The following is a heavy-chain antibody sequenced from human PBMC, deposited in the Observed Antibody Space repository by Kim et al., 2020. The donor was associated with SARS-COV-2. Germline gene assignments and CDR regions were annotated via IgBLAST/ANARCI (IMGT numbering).Heavy chain of an antibody. V-gene: IGHV4-30-2*05. J-gene: IGHJ5*02. D-gene: IGHD3-3*01. Sequence: PSLKSRVTISVDTSKNQFSLKLRSVTAADTAVYYCALCGVVIGAARGFDPWGQGTLVTVSS. CDR3: ALCGVVIGAARGFDP.